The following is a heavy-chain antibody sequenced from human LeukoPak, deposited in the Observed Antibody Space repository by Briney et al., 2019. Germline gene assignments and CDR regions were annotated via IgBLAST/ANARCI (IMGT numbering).Heavy chain of an antibody. CDR1: GFTFSSYW. CDR3: ARREPVITLSSYYYGMDV. D-gene: IGHD1-14*01. Sequence: GGSLRLSCAASGFTFSSYWMSWVRQAPGKGLECVSSISTSSTYIYYADSVKGRFTISRDNAKNSLYLQMNSLRAEDTAVYYCARREPVITLSSYYYGMDVWGPGTTVTVSS. V-gene: IGHV3-21*01. CDR2: ISTSSTYI. J-gene: IGHJ6*02.